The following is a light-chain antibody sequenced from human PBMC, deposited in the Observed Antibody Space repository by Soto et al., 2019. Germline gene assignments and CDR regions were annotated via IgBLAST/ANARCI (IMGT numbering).Light chain of an antibody. CDR3: MQAKQFPYT. Sequence: DVVLTQTPLSLPVTLGQPASISCRSSESLVRSDGNTYLSWLLQRPGQPPRLLIYRISDRFSGVPDRFSGSGAGTEFTLTISRVEAEDVGIYYCMQAKQFPYTFGQGTRLEIK. CDR2: RIS. J-gene: IGKJ2*01. CDR1: ESLVRSDGNTY. V-gene: IGKV2-24*01.